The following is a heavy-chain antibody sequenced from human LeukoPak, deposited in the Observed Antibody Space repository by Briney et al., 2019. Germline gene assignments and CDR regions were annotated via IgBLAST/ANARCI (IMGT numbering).Heavy chain of an antibody. CDR3: ARYGGYGHY. J-gene: IGHJ4*02. V-gene: IGHV4-59*01. Sequence: PSETLSLTCTVSGGSISSYYWSWIRQPPGKGLEWIGYIYYSGSTNYNPSLKSRVTISVDTSKNQFSLKLSSVTAADAAVYYCARYGGYGHYWGQGTLVTVSS. CDR1: GGSISSYY. D-gene: IGHD5-12*01. CDR2: IYYSGST.